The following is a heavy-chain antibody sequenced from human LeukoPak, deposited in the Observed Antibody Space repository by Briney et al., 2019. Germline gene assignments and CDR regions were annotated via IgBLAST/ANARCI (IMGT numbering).Heavy chain of an antibody. J-gene: IGHJ5*02. V-gene: IGHV3-30*02. CDR2: IRYDGSNK. CDR1: GFTFSRRG. CDR3: AKGPVRSYGDYGDDP. D-gene: IGHD4-17*01. Sequence: GGPLRLSCAPAGFTFSRRGMHWVPRAPAKGLEGVAFIRYDGSNKYYADSVKGRFTISRDNSKNTLYLQMNSLRAEDTAVYYCAKGPVRSYGDYGDDPWGQGTLVTVSS.